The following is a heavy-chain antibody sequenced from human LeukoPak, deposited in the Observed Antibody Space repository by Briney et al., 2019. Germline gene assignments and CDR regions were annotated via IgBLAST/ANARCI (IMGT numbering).Heavy chain of an antibody. V-gene: IGHV3-7*01. J-gene: IGHJ4*02. Sequence: GGSLSLSYAASGFTSSNYWMSWVRQAPRKGLEWVANIKQDGSEKYYVDSVKGRFTISRDNAKNSLYLQMNSLRAEDTAVYYCARDRGSSGWYEFDYWGQGTLVTVSS. CDR3: ARDRGSSGWYEFDY. CDR2: IKQDGSEK. CDR1: GFTSSNYW. D-gene: IGHD6-19*01.